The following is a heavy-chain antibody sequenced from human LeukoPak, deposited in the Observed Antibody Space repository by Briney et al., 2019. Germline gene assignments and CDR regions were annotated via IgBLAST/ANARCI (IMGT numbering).Heavy chain of an antibody. D-gene: IGHD1-26*01. Sequence: KASETLSLTCAVSGGSISSSNWWSWVRSPPGKGLEWIGEIYHSGSTNYNPSLKSRVTISVDKSKNQFSLKLSSVTAADTAVYYCARVGGSRNYYDAFDIWGQGTMVTVSS. V-gene: IGHV4-4*02. CDR3: ARVGGSRNYYDAFDI. CDR2: IYHSGST. CDR1: GGSISSSNW. J-gene: IGHJ3*02.